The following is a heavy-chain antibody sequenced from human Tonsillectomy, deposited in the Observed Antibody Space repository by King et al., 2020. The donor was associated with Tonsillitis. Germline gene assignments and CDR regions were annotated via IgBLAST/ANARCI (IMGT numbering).Heavy chain of an antibody. J-gene: IGHJ4*02. D-gene: IGHD3-22*01. V-gene: IGHV3-21*01. Sequence: VQLVESGGVLVKPGESLRLSCAASGFTFSAYSMDWVRQAPGKGLEWVSAISSSGSYIYYADSVKGRFTISRDNAKNSLYLQMNSLRAEDTAVYYCVRGNKYGGRGYSAFEYWGQGTLVTVSS. CDR1: GFTFSAYS. CDR2: ISSSGSYI. CDR3: VRGNKYGGRGYSAFEY.